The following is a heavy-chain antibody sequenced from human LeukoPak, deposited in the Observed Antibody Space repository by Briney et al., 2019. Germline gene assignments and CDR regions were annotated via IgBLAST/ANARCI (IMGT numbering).Heavy chain of an antibody. CDR3: ARVGARQILEY. J-gene: IGHJ4*02. CDR1: EFTFSGYW. D-gene: IGHD4-17*01. Sequence: GGSLRLSCAASEFTFSGYWMSWVRQAPGKGLEWVANIKQDGGEKYYLDSVKGRFTFSRDNAKNSLYLQMNSLRAEDTAVYYCARVGARQILEYWGQGTLVTVSS. V-gene: IGHV3-7*01. CDR2: IKQDGGEK.